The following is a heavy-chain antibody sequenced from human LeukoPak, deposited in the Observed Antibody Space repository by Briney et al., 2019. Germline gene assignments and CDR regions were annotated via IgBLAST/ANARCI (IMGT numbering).Heavy chain of an antibody. Sequence: PGGSLRLSCSASGFTFSNYAMHWVRQAPGKGLEYVSAISSNGGSTYYADSVKGRFIISRDNFKNTLYLQMSSLRAEDTAVYYCVKDKYPVVVAATLDYWGQGTLVTVSS. CDR3: VKDKYPVVVAATLDY. D-gene: IGHD2-15*01. V-gene: IGHV3-64D*09. CDR1: GFTFSNYA. J-gene: IGHJ4*02. CDR2: ISSNGGST.